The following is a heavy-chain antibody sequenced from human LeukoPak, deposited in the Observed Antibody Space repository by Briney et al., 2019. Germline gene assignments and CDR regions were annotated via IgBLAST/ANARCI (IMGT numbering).Heavy chain of an antibody. J-gene: IGHJ6*02. Sequence: GGSLRLSCAASGFTFSSDWMSWVRQAPGKGLEWVASINPDGNKKYSADSVKGRFTISRDNAENSLYLQMNSLRAEDTAVYYCARALWSGPVYYGMDVWGQGTTVTVSS. CDR3: ARALWSGPVYYGMDV. V-gene: IGHV3-7*01. D-gene: IGHD3-10*01. CDR2: INPDGNKK. CDR1: GFTFSSDW.